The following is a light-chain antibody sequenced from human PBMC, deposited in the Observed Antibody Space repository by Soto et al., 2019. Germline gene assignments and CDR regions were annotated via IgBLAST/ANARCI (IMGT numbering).Light chain of an antibody. CDR3: QQYDSWPPLFT. J-gene: IGKJ3*01. CDR1: QSISSN. V-gene: IGKV3-15*01. CDR2: GAS. Sequence: EIVMTQSPATLSVSPGERATLSCRASQSISSNLAWYQQRPGQAPRLLVYGASTRATGVPARFSGSGSGTEFTLTISSRQSEDLALYYCQQYDSWPPLFTFGPETKVDLK.